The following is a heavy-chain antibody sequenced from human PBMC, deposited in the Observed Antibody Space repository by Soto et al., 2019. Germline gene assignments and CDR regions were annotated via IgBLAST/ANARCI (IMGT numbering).Heavy chain of an antibody. D-gene: IGHD3-22*01. CDR2: IYYSGST. Sequence: SETLSLTCTVSGGSISSGGYYWSWIRQHPGKGLDWIVYIYYSGSTYYNPSLKSRVTISVDTSKNQFSLKLSSVTAADTAVYYCASHPINGIVGPGGFDPWGQGTLGTSPQ. CDR3: ASHPINGIVGPGGFDP. CDR1: GGSISSGGYY. V-gene: IGHV4-31*03. J-gene: IGHJ5*02.